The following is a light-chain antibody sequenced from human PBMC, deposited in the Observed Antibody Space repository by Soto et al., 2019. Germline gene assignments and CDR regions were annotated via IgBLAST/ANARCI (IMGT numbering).Light chain of an antibody. V-gene: IGKV3-11*01. Sequence: SAATLSVTQGERASLPCRASQSVSSYLAWYQQKPGQAPRLLIYDASNRATGIPARFSGSGSGTDFTLTISSLEPEDFAVYYCQQRSNWPSIPFCQGTLLAI. CDR3: QQRSNWPSIP. CDR1: QSVSSY. CDR2: DAS. J-gene: IGKJ5*01.